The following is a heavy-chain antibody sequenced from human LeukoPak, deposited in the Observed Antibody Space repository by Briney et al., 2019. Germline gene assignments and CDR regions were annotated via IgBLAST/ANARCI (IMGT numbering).Heavy chain of an antibody. D-gene: IGHD3-22*01. J-gene: IGHJ4*02. CDR2: ISSSGSYT. Sequence: PGGSLRLSCAASGFSFSDYYMSWIRQAPGKGLEWVSYISSSGSYTNYADSVKGRFTISRDNAKNSLYLQVNSLRAEDTAVYYCASIYGSSGYSDYWGQGTLVTVSS. CDR3: ASIYGSSGYSDY. CDR1: GFSFSDYY. V-gene: IGHV3-11*06.